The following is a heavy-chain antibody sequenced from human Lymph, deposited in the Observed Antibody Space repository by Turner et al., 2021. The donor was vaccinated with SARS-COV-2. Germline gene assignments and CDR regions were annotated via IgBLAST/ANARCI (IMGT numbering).Heavy chain of an antibody. D-gene: IGHD1-26*01. CDR1: GFTFSSYA. Sequence: QVQLVESGGGVVQPGRCLRLYCAASGFTFSSYARYWVRQAPGKGLEWVAVISYDGSNKYYADSVNGRFTISRDNSKNTLYLQMNSLRAEDTAVYYCARSKSGSYFSPFDYWGQGTLVTVSS. CDR3: ARSKSGSYFSPFDY. V-gene: IGHV3-30-3*01. J-gene: IGHJ4*02. CDR2: ISYDGSNK.